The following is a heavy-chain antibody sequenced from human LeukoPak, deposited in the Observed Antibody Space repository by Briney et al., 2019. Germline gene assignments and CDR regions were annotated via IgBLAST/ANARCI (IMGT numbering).Heavy chain of an antibody. CDR3: ARARTRELLDY. D-gene: IGHD1-26*01. V-gene: IGHV4-34*01. CDR1: GGSFSGYY. J-gene: IGHJ4*02. CDR2: INHSGST. Sequence: SETLSLTCAVYGGSFSGYYWSWIRQPPGKGLEWIGEINHSGSTNYNPSLKSRVTISVDTSKNQFSLKLSPVTAADTAVYYCARARTRELLDYWGQGTLVTVSS.